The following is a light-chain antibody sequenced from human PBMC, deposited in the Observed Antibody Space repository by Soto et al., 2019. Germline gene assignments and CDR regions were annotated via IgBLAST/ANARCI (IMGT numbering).Light chain of an antibody. CDR1: QDISNY. CDR3: QQYDTLPFS. J-gene: IGKJ4*01. CDR2: DAS. V-gene: IGKV1-33*01. Sequence: DIQMSQSPSSLSASVGDRVTITCQASQDISNYLNWYQHKPGKPPKLLIYDASNLETGVPSRVSGSKSGTAFTITISSLQPEDIATYYCQQYDTLPFSFGGGTKVEIK.